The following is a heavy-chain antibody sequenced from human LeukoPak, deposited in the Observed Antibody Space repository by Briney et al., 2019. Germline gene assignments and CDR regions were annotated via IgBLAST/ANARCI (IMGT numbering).Heavy chain of an antibody. J-gene: IGHJ4*02. CDR2: IFNSGIT. CDR1: GVSISSDY. V-gene: IGHV4-59*01. Sequence: SETLSLTCTVSGVSISSDYWSWIRQPPGKGLEWIGYIFNSGITNYNPSLKSRVTISVDTSKNQISLKLTSVTAADTAVYYCARVGADGYNFDYWGQGTLVTVSS. D-gene: IGHD5-24*01. CDR3: ARVGADGYNFDY.